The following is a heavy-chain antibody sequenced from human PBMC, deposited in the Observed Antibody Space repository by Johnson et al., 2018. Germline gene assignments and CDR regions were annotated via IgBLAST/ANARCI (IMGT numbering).Heavy chain of an antibody. CDR3: ARDPEWSAFDI. Sequence: VQLVESGGGLVHLGGSLRVSCAASGCTFGTSWMTWVRQATGQGLEYVANIRTQGNEKYYSDSVYGRFTISRDHPRNSLYLQMKSLRADDAAIYFCARDPEWSAFDIWGQGTVVTVSS. J-gene: IGHJ3*02. D-gene: IGHD2-8*01. CDR1: GCTFGTSW. V-gene: IGHV3-7*01. CDR2: IRTQGNEK.